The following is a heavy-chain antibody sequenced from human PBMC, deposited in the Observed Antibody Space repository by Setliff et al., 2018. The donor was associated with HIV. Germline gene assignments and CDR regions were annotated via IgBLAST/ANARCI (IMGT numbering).Heavy chain of an antibody. D-gene: IGHD1-26*01. CDR1: GFIFSDSW. CDR2: IKKDGRGK. CDR3: ASMWKVGA. J-gene: IGHJ5*02. V-gene: IGHV3-7*03. Sequence: GESLKISCGASGFIFSDSWMDWVRQAPGKGLEWVATIKKDGRGKYYVDSVKGRFTISRDNARTSLYLEMSSLRVEDTAVYFCASMWKVGAWGRGTLVTVSS.